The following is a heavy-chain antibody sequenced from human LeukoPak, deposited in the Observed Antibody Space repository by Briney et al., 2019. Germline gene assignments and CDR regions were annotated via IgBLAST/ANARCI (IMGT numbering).Heavy chain of an antibody. J-gene: IGHJ4*02. Sequence: PGGSLRLSCAASGFTFSDYYMSWIRQAPGKGLEWVSYISSSGSTIYYADSVKGRFTIPRDNAKNSLYLQVNSLRAEDTAVYYCARVLNNYDSSGYLGPLFPYYFDYWGQGTLVTVSP. D-gene: IGHD3-22*01. V-gene: IGHV3-11*01. CDR2: ISSSGSTI. CDR3: ARVLNNYDSSGYLGPLFPYYFDY. CDR1: GFTFSDYY.